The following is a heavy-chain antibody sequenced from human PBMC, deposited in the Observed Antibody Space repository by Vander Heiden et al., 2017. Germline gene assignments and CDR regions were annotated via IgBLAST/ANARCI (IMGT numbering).Heavy chain of an antibody. CDR1: GGTFSYYA. CDR2: IIPMSGAP. V-gene: IGHV1-69*01. CDR3: ARNYSSGWSNAAFDI. Sequence: QGHLVQSGAEVKKPGSSVTVSCKASGGTFSYYAISWLRQAPGQGLEWMGGIIPMSGAPNYAQKFQDRVTITADESTSTAYMELSGLTSEDSAVYYCARNYSSGWSNAAFDIWGQGTVVTVSS. D-gene: IGHD6-19*01. J-gene: IGHJ3*02.